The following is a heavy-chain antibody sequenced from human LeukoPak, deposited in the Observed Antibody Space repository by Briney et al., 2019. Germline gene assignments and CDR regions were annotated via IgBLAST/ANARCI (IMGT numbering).Heavy chain of an antibody. D-gene: IGHD6-19*01. J-gene: IGHJ4*02. CDR3: ARDGPWGAVVDY. V-gene: IGHV3-21*01. CDR2: ISSSSSSYI. CDR1: GFTFSSYS. Sequence: GGSLRLSCAASGFTFSSYSMNWVRQAPGKGPEWVSSISSSSSSYIYYADSVKGRFTISRDNAKNSLYLQMNSLRAEDTAVYYCARDGPWGAVVDYWGQGTLVTVSS.